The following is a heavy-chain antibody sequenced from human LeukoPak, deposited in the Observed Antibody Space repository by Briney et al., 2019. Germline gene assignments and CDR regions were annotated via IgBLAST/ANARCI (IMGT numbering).Heavy chain of an antibody. J-gene: IGHJ4*02. CDR1: GFSFGSYP. Sequence: GGSLRLSCAASGFSFGSYPMGWVRQAPGKGLEWVSGISAGGDDTYHADPLKGRFTISRDNSKNTLYLQMNSLRAEDTAEYYCAKRSIQSSSSSDYWGQGTLVTVSS. CDR2: ISAGGDDT. V-gene: IGHV3-23*01. D-gene: IGHD6-6*01. CDR3: AKRSIQSSSSSDY.